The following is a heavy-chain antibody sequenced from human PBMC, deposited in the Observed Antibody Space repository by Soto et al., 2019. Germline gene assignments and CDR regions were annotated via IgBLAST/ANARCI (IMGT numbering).Heavy chain of an antibody. V-gene: IGHV3-23*01. Sequence: GGSLRLSCAASGFTFSSYAVSWVRQAPGKGLEWVSAISGSGGSTYYADSVKGRFTISRDNSKNTLYLQMNSLRAEDTAVYYCAHDLYYYDSSGYYARAPRFDYWGQGTLVTISS. CDR1: GFTFSSYA. CDR2: ISGSGGST. J-gene: IGHJ4*02. D-gene: IGHD3-22*01. CDR3: AHDLYYYDSSGYYARAPRFDY.